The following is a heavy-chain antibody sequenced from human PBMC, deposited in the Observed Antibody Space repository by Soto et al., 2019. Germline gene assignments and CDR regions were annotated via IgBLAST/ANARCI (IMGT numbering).Heavy chain of an antibody. J-gene: IGHJ2*01. Sequence: EVQLVESGGGLVQPGGSLRLSCAASGFTFIDHFMDWVRQAPGKAPEWIGRAKTRAKGYATQYAASVKGRFTVSRDDSGNSFYLQMNSLKPDDTPVYYCASPELGGDALRDRYFDFWGRGTLVTVSS. CDR1: GFTFIDHF. D-gene: IGHD2-21*01. V-gene: IGHV3-72*01. CDR3: ASPELGGDALRDRYFDF. CDR2: AKTRAKGYAT.